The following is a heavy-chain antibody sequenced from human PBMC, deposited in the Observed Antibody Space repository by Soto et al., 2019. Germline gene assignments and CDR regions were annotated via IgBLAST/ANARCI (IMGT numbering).Heavy chain of an antibody. CDR2: TYYRSKWYN. Sequence: SQSLSLTCAISGDSVSSNSAAWNWIRQSPSRGLEWLGRTYYRSKWYNDYAVSVKSRIIINPDTSKNQFSLQLNSVTPEDSAVYYCARERYGDYGRGTFDIWGRGTMVTVSS. J-gene: IGHJ3*02. CDR1: GDSVSSNSAA. V-gene: IGHV6-1*01. D-gene: IGHD4-17*01. CDR3: ARERYGDYGRGTFDI.